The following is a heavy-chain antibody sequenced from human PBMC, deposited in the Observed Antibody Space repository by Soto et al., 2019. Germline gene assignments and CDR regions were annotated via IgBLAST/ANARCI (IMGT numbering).Heavy chain of an antibody. J-gene: IGHJ4*02. V-gene: IGHV3-7*03. D-gene: IGHD3-16*01. Sequence: EVQLLGSGGGLVQPGGSLRLSCVASGFTFSTYWMNWVRQAPGMGLEWVANINPDGSVGTYVDSVKGRFTTSRDNAKNSLYLQMNSPRAADTAVYFGAGWGGHDYNYWGQGTLVTVSS. CDR3: AGWGGHDYNY. CDR2: INPDGSVG. CDR1: GFTFSTYW.